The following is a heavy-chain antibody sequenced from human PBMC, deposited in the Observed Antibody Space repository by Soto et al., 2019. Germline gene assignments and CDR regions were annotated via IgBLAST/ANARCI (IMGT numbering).Heavy chain of an antibody. Sequence: EVQVLESGGGVVQPGGSLRLSCEGSGFTVSSHVMTWIRQAPGKGPEWVSTVTANGGTYYADSVKGRFAMSRDTSEHTLYLKMSSLGGEHTTCSYSAPHVSFSGVSTQYDAFAIRGKGTLVTVSS. CDR2: VTANGGT. D-gene: IGHD1-26*01. CDR1: GFTVSSHV. CDR3: APHVSFSGVSTQYDAFAI. J-gene: IGHJ3*02. V-gene: IGHV3-23*01.